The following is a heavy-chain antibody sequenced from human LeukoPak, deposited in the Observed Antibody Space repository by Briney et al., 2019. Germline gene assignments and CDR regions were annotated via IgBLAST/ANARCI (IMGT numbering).Heavy chain of an antibody. Sequence: SETLSLTCTVSGGSISSSRYYWGWIRQPPGKGLEWIGSIYYSGSTYYNPSLKSRVTISVDTSKNQFSLKLSSVTAADTAVYYCASGGGNSSWYYYYYYMDVWGKGTTVTISS. D-gene: IGHD6-13*01. CDR3: ASGGGNSSWYYYYYYMDV. J-gene: IGHJ6*03. CDR1: GGSISSSRYY. CDR2: IYYSGST. V-gene: IGHV4-39*01.